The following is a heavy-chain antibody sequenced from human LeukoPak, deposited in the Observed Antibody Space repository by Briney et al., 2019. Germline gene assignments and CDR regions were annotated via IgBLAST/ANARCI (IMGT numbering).Heavy chain of an antibody. Sequence: PSETLSLTCTVSGGSISSYYWSWIRQPAGKGLEWIGRIYTSGSTNYNPSLKSRVTMSVDTSKNQFSLKLSSVTAADTAVYYCARDQDSGSYLSWFDPWGQGTPVTVSS. CDR2: IYTSGST. J-gene: IGHJ5*02. CDR3: ARDQDSGSYLSWFDP. V-gene: IGHV4-4*07. D-gene: IGHD1-26*01. CDR1: GGSISSYY.